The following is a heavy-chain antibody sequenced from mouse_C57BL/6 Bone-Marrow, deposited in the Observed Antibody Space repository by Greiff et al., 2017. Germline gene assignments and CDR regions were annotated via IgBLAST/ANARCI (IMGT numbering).Heavy chain of an antibody. Sequence: EVMLVESVAELVRPGASVKLSCTASGFNIKNTYMHWVKQRPEQGLEWIGRIDPANGNTKYAPKFQGKATITADTSSNTAYMQLSSLTSEDTAIYYCARRGYGNPYAMDYRGQEASVTVSS. J-gene: IGHJ4*01. CDR1: GFNIKNTY. CDR2: IDPANGNT. V-gene: IGHV14-3*01. D-gene: IGHD2-1*01. CDR3: ARRGYGNPYAMDY.